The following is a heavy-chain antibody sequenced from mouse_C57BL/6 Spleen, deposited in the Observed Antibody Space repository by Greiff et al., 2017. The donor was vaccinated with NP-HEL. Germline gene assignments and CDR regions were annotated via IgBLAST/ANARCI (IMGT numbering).Heavy chain of an antibody. Sequence: EVRVVESGGGLVKPGGSLKLSCAASGFTFSSYAMSWVRQTPEKRLEWVATISDGGSYTYYPDNVKGRFTISRDNAKNNLYLQMSHLKSEDTAMYYCARGSNHYAMDYWGQGTSVTVSS. V-gene: IGHV5-4*03. D-gene: IGHD1-1*01. CDR1: GFTFSSYA. CDR2: ISDGGSYT. J-gene: IGHJ4*01. CDR3: ARGSNHYAMDY.